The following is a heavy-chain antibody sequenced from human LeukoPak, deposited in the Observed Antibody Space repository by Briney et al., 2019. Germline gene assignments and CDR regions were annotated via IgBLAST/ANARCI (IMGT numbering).Heavy chain of an antibody. CDR1: GFIFSDY. CDR3: TRGVFSDV. Sequence: GGSLRLSCAASGFIFSDYMNWIRRAPGKGLEWVSHINGGGTTKYYADSVRGRFTLSRDNAKNTLYLQMNNLRAEDTAVYYCTRGVFSDVWGTGTTVTVSS. V-gene: IGHV3-11*01. J-gene: IGHJ6*04. CDR2: INGGGTTK.